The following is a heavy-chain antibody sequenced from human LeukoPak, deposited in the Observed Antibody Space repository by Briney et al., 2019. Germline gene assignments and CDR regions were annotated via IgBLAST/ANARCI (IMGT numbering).Heavy chain of an antibody. CDR2: IIPIFGTA. Sequence: SVKVSCKASGGTLSRFAISWVRQAPGQGLEWMGGIIPIFGTANYAQKFQGRVTITADESTSTAYMELSSLRSEDTAVYYCARNRRYLRGDPDSYYFDYWGQGTLVTVSS. V-gene: IGHV1-69*13. J-gene: IGHJ4*02. CDR3: ARNRRYLRGDPDSYYFDY. CDR1: GGTLSRFA. D-gene: IGHD3-10*01.